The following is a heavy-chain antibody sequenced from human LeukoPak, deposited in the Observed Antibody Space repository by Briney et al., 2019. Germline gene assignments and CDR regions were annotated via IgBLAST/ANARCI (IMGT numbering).Heavy chain of an antibody. CDR1: GFTFSSYW. V-gene: IGHV3-7*01. D-gene: IGHD5-24*01. Sequence: GGSLRLSCAASGFTFSSYWMNWVRQVPGKGLVCLANIKEDGSETYYADSVKGRFTISRDNPKNLLFLQINSLRVEDTAVYYCARETPRRGETRDGYRWGQGTLVIVSS. CDR3: ARETPRRGETRDGYR. J-gene: IGHJ4*02. CDR2: IKEDGSET.